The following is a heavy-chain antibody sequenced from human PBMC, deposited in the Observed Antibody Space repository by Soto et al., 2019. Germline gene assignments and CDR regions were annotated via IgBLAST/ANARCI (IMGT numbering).Heavy chain of an antibody. Sequence: SVKVSWKSSGGTFSSYAISWVRQAPGQGLEWMGGIIPIFGTANYAQKFQGRVTITADKSTSTAYMELSSLRSEDTAVYYCARSRGYSYGFPLYNWFQPSRPATLVTVFS. CDR3: ARSRGYSYGFPLYNWFQP. J-gene: IGHJ5*02. V-gene: IGHV1-69*06. CDR2: IIPIFGTA. CDR1: GGTFSSYA. D-gene: IGHD5-18*01.